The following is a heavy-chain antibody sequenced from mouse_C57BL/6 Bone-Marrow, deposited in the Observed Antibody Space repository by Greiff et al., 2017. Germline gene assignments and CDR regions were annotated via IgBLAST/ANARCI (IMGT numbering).Heavy chain of an antibody. Sequence: EVQLVESGGGLVQPGGSLKLSCAASGFTFSDYYMHWVRQTPEKRLEWVAYISNGGGSTYYPDTVKGRFTISRDNAKNTLYLQMSRLKSEDTAMYYCARRSSNWYFDVWGTGTTVTVSS. CDR1: GFTFSDYY. V-gene: IGHV5-12*01. CDR3: ARRSSNWYFDV. CDR2: ISNGGGST. J-gene: IGHJ1*03. D-gene: IGHD1-1*01.